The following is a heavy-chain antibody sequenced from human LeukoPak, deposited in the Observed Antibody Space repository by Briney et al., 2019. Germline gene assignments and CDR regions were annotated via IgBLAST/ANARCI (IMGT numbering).Heavy chain of an antibody. CDR1: GFTFSSYA. CDR3: ARDGPTYGSGSYYPNWFDP. D-gene: IGHD3-10*01. J-gene: IGHJ5*02. CDR2: ISYDGSNK. Sequence: PGGSLRLSCAASGFTFSSYAMHWVRQAPGKGLEWVAVISYDGSNKYYADSVRGRFTISRDNAKSSLFLQMNSLRAEDTAVYYCARDGPTYGSGSYYPNWFDPWGQGTLVIVSS. V-gene: IGHV3-30-3*01.